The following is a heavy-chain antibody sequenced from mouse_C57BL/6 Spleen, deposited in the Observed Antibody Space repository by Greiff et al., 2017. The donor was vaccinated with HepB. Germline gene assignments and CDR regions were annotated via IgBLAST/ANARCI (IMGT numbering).Heavy chain of an antibody. CDR1: GYAFSSYW. Sequence: QVQLKESGAELVKPGASVKISCKASGYAFSSYWMNWVKQRPGKGLEWIGQIYPGDGDTNYNGKFKGKATLTADKSSSTAYMQLSSLNSEDSAVYFCARMETAQATSYFDYWGQGTTLTVSS. V-gene: IGHV1-80*01. D-gene: IGHD3-2*02. CDR2: IYPGDGDT. CDR3: ARMETAQATSYFDY. J-gene: IGHJ2*01.